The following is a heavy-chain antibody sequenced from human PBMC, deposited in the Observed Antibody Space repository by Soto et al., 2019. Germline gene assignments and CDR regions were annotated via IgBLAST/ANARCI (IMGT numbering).Heavy chain of an antibody. D-gene: IGHD3-22*01. CDR3: ARGKGITMIVVVYYFDY. J-gene: IGHJ4*02. CDR2: IKQSGST. CDR1: GGSFSGYY. V-gene: IGHV4-34*01. Sequence: QVQLQQWGAGLLKPSETLSLTCAVYGGSFSGYYWSWIRQPPGKGLEWIGEIKQSGSTNYNPSLKSRVTISVDTSKNQFSLKLSSVTAADTAVYYCARGKGITMIVVVYYFDYWGQGTLVTVSS.